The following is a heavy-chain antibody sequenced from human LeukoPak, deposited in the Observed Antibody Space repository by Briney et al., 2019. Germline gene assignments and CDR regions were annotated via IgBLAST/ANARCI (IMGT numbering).Heavy chain of an antibody. CDR3: ARLRHDYDFWSGTIDY. Sequence: PSETLSLTCTVSGGSISSYYWSWIRQPAGKGLEWIGRIYTSGSTNYNPSLKSRVTMSVDTSKNQFSLKLSSVTAADTAVYYCARLRHDYDFWSGTIDYWGQGTLVTVSS. V-gene: IGHV4-4*07. CDR1: GGSISSYY. D-gene: IGHD3-3*01. J-gene: IGHJ4*02. CDR2: IYTSGST.